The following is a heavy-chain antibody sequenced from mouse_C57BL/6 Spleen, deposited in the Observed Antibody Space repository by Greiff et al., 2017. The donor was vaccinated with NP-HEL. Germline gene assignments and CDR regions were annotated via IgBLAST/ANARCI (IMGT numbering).Heavy chain of an antibody. CDR1: GYTFTDYE. Sequence: QVQLKQSGAELVRPGASVTLSCKASGYTFTDYEMHWVKQTPVHGLEWIGAIDPETGGTAYNQKFKGKAILTADKSSSTAYMELRSLTSEDSAVYYCTRSPYLNVWFAYWGQGTLVTVSA. D-gene: IGHD5-5*01. CDR3: TRSPYLNVWFAY. CDR2: IDPETGGT. V-gene: IGHV1-15*01. J-gene: IGHJ3*01.